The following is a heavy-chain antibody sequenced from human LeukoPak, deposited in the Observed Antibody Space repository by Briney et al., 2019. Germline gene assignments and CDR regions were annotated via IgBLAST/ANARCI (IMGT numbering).Heavy chain of an antibody. Sequence: PGGSLRLSCVASGFDIRHYYMSWVRQAPGKGLEWVADIRHEGSNIYNVGSGTVRFTLTRDNAKHSPFMQMNSLKDDDTAFHYYARDGSGRDFALDYWGQGTLVTVSS. D-gene: IGHD3-10*01. CDR3: ARDGSGRDFALDY. CDR1: GFDIRHYY. J-gene: IGHJ4*02. CDR2: IRHEGSNI. V-gene: IGHV3-7*04.